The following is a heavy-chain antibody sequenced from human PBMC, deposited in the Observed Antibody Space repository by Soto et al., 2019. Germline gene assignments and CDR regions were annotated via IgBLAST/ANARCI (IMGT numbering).Heavy chain of an antibody. CDR3: ARGGVARKLTGDYNWFDP. D-gene: IGHD2-15*01. Sequence: GESLKISCKGSGYNFASYWIGWVRQMPGKGLEWMGIVYPSDSHTKYTPAFRGKITISAVKSTSTAYLQWYSLKASNTAMYYCARGGVARKLTGDYNWFDPWGQGTMVTVSS. V-gene: IGHV5-51*01. J-gene: IGHJ5*02. CDR2: VYPSDSHT. CDR1: GYNFASYW.